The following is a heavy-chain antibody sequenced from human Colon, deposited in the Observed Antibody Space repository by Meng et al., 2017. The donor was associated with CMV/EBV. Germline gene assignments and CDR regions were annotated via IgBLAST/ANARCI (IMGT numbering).Heavy chain of an antibody. CDR1: GGSISSSNW. D-gene: IGHD1-7*01. CDR2: IYHSGST. J-gene: IGHJ5*02. V-gene: IGHV4-4*02. Sequence: VLLEAAGLGLVKASGSLALTGGVAGGSISSSNWWSCVRQPPGKGLEWIGEIYHSGSTNYNPSLKSRITISEDKSKNQFSLKLSSVTAADTAAYYCARDLGAGYNWNYGYNWFDPWGQGTLVTVSS. CDR3: ARDLGAGYNWNYGYNWFDP.